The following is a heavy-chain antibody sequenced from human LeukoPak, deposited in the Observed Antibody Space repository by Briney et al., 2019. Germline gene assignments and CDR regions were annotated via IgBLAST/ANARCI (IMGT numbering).Heavy chain of an antibody. Sequence: SETLSLTCAVSGASISSSNYYWGWVRQPPGKGLEWIGSIYYTGNTYYNASLKSRVTISIDTSKNQISLRLTSVTATDTAVYYCARQTGSGLFILPGGQGTLVTVSS. J-gene: IGHJ4*02. CDR2: IYYTGNT. CDR3: ARQTGSGLFILP. CDR1: GASISSSNYY. D-gene: IGHD3/OR15-3a*01. V-gene: IGHV4-39*01.